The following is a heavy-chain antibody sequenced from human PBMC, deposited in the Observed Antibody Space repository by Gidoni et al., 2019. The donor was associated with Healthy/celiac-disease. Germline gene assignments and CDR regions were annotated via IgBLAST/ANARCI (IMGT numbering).Heavy chain of an antibody. CDR3: ARVDDSSGYYYRFLDY. CDR2: ISSSGSTI. J-gene: IGHJ4*02. Sequence: QVQLVESGGGLVKPGGSLRLSCAASGFTFSDYYMSWIRQAPGKGLEWVSYISSSGSTIYHADSVKGRFAISRDNAKNSLYLQMNSLRAEDTAVYYCARVDDSSGYYYRFLDYWGQGTLVTVSS. V-gene: IGHV3-11*01. D-gene: IGHD3-22*01. CDR1: GFTFSDYY.